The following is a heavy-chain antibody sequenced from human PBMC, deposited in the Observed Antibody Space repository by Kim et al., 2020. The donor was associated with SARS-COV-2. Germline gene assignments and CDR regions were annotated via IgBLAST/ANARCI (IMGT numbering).Heavy chain of an antibody. CDR2: IKQDGSEK. Sequence: GGSLRLSCAASGFTFSSYCMSWVRQAPGKGLEWVANIKQDGSEKYYVDSVKGRFTISRDNAKNSLYLQMNSLRAEDTAVYYCARDEREPRIQLWEFGKLNYYYYGMDVWGQGTTVTVSS. D-gene: IGHD5-18*01. CDR1: GFTFSSYC. CDR3: ARDEREPRIQLWEFGKLNYYYYGMDV. V-gene: IGHV3-7*03. J-gene: IGHJ6*02.